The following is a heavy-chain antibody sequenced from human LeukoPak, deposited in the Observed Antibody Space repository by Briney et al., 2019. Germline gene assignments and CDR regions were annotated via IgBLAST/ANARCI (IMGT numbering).Heavy chain of an antibody. V-gene: IGHV1-2*02. CDR2: INPNSGGT. Sequence: GESLKISCKGSGYTFTGYYMHWVRQAPGQGLEWMGWINPNSGGTNYAQKFQGRVTMTRDTSISTAYMELSRLRSDDTAVYYCAREGEDIVVVPAADGYFQHWGQGTLVTVSS. J-gene: IGHJ1*01. CDR1: GYTFTGYY. D-gene: IGHD2-2*01. CDR3: AREGEDIVVVPAADGYFQH.